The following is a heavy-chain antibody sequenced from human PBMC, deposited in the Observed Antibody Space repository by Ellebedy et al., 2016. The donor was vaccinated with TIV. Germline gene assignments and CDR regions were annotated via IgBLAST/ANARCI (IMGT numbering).Heavy chain of an antibody. Sequence: GESLKISXAASGFTFSSYAMHWVRQAPGKGLGWVSVISYDGSNKYYADSVKGRFTISRDNSKNTLYLQMNSLRAEDTAVYYCARAPAGTEDYWGQGTLFTVSS. CDR1: GFTFSSYA. CDR3: ARAPAGTEDY. V-gene: IGHV3-30-3*01. J-gene: IGHJ4*02. CDR2: ISYDGSNK. D-gene: IGHD6-19*01.